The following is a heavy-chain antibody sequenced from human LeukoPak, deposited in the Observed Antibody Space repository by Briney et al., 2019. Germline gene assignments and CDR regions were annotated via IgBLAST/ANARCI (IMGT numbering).Heavy chain of an antibody. CDR3: ARVGKNGWDFDH. CDR2: IIEGGDVK. D-gene: IGHD6-19*01. J-gene: IGHJ4*02. Sequence: GGSLRPSCAASGFTFSAYWMTWVRQAPGKGLEWVANIIEGGDVKYYVDSVKGRFIISRDNTKNSVYLQMTSLRADDTSVYYCARVGKNGWDFDHWGQGTLVTVSS. CDR1: GFTFSAYW. V-gene: IGHV3-7*01.